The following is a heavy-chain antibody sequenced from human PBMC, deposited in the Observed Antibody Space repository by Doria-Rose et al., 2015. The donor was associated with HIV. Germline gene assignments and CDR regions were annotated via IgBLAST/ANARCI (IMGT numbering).Heavy chain of an antibody. D-gene: IGHD6-13*01. CDR3: ARIKSSRWYHKYYFDF. Sequence: QVTLKESGPVLVKPTETLTLTCTVSGVSLSSPGMGVSWIRQPPVKALEWLVKIFSDDERSYKTSLKSRLTISRGTSKSQVVLTMTDMDPVDTATYYCARIKSSRWYHKYYFDFWGQGTLVIVSA. V-gene: IGHV2-26*01. CDR1: GVSLSSPGMG. J-gene: IGHJ4*02. CDR2: IFSDDER.